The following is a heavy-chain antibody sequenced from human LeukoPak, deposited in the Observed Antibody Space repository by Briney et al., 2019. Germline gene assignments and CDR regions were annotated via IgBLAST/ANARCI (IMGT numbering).Heavy chain of an antibody. CDR3: ARDDGDYGGYYFDY. Sequence: SETLSLTCTVSGGSISSYYWSWIRQPPGRGLEWIGYIYYSGSTNYNPSLKSRVTISVDTSKNQFSLKLSSVTAADTAVYYCARDDGDYGGYYFDYWGQGTLVTVSS. CDR2: IYYSGST. D-gene: IGHD4-17*01. V-gene: IGHV4-59*01. CDR1: GGSISSYY. J-gene: IGHJ4*02.